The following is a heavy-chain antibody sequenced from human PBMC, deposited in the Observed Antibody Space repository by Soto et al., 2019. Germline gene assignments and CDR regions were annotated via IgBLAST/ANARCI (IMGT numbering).Heavy chain of an antibody. V-gene: IGHV1-24*01. J-gene: IGHJ6*02. D-gene: IGHD5-18*01. CDR1: ENTLTELT. CDR3: ARDSVDTAMVVQYYYYYGMDV. CDR2: SAPEQGEP. Sequence: ASVKVSCKVPENTLTELTIDWLRQAPGKGLEWMGHSAPEQGEPVYPQKFQGRVSMTEDPSTDTAYMELTSLRFEDTAVYYCARDSVDTAMVVQYYYYYGMDVWGQGTTVTVSS.